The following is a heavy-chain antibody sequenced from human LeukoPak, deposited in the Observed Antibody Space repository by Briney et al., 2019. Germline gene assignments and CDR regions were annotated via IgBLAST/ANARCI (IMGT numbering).Heavy chain of an antibody. CDR2: INHSGST. J-gene: IGHJ3*02. Sequence: NPSETLSLTWAVYGGSFSGYYWSWIRQPPGKGLEWIGEINHSGSTNYNPSLKSRVTISVDTSKNQFSLKLSSVTAADTAVYYCARGKDTAMGTAFDIWGQGTMVTVSS. V-gene: IGHV4-34*01. CDR3: ARGKDTAMGTAFDI. D-gene: IGHD5-18*01. CDR1: GGSFSGYY.